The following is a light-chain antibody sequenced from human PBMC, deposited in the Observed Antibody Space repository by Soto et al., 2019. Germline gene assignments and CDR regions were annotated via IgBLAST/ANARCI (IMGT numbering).Light chain of an antibody. J-gene: IGKJ5*01. V-gene: IGKV3-20*01. Sequence: EIVWTQSPGTLSLSPGGRATLPCRASQSVSSSYLAWYQQKPGQAPRLLIYGASSRATGIPDRFSGSGSGTDFTLTISRLEPEDFAVYYCQQYGSPITFGQGTRLEI. CDR2: GAS. CDR3: QQYGSPIT. CDR1: QSVSSSY.